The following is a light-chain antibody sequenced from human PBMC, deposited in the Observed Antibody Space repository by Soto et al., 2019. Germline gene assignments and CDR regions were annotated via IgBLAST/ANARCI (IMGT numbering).Light chain of an antibody. CDR3: TSYTTTTLEV. V-gene: IGLV2-14*01. CDR2: EVS. J-gene: IGLJ1*01. Sequence: QSVLTQPASVSGSPGQSMTISCTGTSSDVGLYNYVSWYQQHPGKAPKLMIYEVSNRPSGVSNRFSASKSGNTASLTISGLQAEDEADYYCTSYTTTTLEVFGTGTKVTVL. CDR1: SSDVGLYNY.